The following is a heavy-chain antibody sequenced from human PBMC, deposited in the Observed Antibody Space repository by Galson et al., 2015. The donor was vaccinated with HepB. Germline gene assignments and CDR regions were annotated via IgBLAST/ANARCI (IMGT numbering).Heavy chain of an antibody. D-gene: IGHD3-22*01. CDR3: ARMSDDSSGYTPGSDY. J-gene: IGHJ4*02. V-gene: IGHV2-70*11. CDR2: IDWDDDK. Sequence: PALVKPTQTLTLTCTFSGFSLSTSGMCVSWIRQPPGKALEWLARIDWDDDKYYSTSLKTRLTISKDTSKNQVVLTMTNMDPVDTATYYCARMSDDSSGYTPGSDYWGQGTLVTVSS. CDR1: GFSLSTSGMC.